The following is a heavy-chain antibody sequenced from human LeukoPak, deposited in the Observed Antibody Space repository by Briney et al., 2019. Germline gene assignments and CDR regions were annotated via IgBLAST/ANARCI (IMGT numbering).Heavy chain of an antibody. D-gene: IGHD3-3*01. Sequence: SETLFLTCAVYGGSFSGYYWSWIRQPPGKGLEWIGEINHSGSTNYNPSLKSRVTISVDTSKNQFSLKLSSVTAADTAVYYCARGRTYYDFWSGHSPHFDYWGQGTLVTVSS. CDR2: INHSGST. V-gene: IGHV4-34*01. J-gene: IGHJ4*02. CDR1: GGSFSGYY. CDR3: ARGRTYYDFWSGHSPHFDY.